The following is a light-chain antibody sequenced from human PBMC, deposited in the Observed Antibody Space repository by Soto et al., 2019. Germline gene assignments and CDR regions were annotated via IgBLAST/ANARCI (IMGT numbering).Light chain of an antibody. V-gene: IGKV3-20*01. CDR1: QSVSSN. CDR3: QQYGTSPWA. Sequence: LLTQTPGTLSLAPGKIATLSCRASQSVSSNLAWYQQKPGQAPRLLIYGASSRATGVPDRFSGSESGTDFTLTISRLEPEDFAVYYCQQYGTSPWAFGQGTKVDIK. J-gene: IGKJ1*01. CDR2: GAS.